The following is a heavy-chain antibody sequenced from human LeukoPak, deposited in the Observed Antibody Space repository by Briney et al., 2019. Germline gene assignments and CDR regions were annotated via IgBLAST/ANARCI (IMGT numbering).Heavy chain of an antibody. J-gene: IGHJ4*02. D-gene: IGHD6-13*01. V-gene: IGHV3-48*04. CDR1: GFTFSSYS. CDR3: ATGSSWSGY. CDR2: ISSSSSTI. Sequence: PGGSLRLSCAASGFTFSSYSMNWVRQAPGKGLEWVSDISSSSSTINYADSVKGRFTISRDNAKNSLYLQMNNLRAEDTAVYYCATGSSWSGYWGQGTLVTVSS.